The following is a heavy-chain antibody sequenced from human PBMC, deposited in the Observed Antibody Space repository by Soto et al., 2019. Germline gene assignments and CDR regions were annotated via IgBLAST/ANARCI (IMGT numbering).Heavy chain of an antibody. J-gene: IGHJ6*02. CDR2: IIPIFGTA. V-gene: IGHV1-69*01. D-gene: IGHD3-22*01. Sequence: QVQLVQSGAEVKKPGSSVKVSCKASGDNFSSYAISWVRQAPGQGLEWMGVIIPIFGTANYAQKFQGRVTITADESTSTAYMELSSLRSEDTAVYYCARDGSGYRSRASPMDVWGQGTTVTVSS. CDR1: GDNFSSYA. CDR3: ARDGSGYRSRASPMDV.